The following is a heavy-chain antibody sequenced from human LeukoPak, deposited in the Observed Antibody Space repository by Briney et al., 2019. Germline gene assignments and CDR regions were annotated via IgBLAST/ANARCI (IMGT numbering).Heavy chain of an antibody. CDR1: GGSISSSSYY. V-gene: IGHV4-61*01. CDR3: ARAAVTTRDRFDY. D-gene: IGHD4-17*01. J-gene: IGHJ4*02. Sequence: SETLSLTCTVSGGSISSSSYYWSWIRQPPGKGLEWIGYIYYSGSTNYNPSLKSRVTISVDTSKNQFSLKLSSVTAADTAVFYCARAAVTTRDRFDYWGQGTLVTVSS. CDR2: IYYSGST.